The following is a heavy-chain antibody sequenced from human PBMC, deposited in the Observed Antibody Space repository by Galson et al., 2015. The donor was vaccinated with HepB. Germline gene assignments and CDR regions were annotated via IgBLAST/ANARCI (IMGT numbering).Heavy chain of an antibody. D-gene: IGHD2-15*01. V-gene: IGHV1-46*03. CDR3: SREPVGGGNCCYFDY. Sequence: SVKVSCKASGYTFTSYYMHWVRQAPGQGLEWMGIINPSGGSTSYAQKFQGRVTMTRDTSTSTVYMELSSLRSEDTAVYYCSREPVGGGNCCYFDYWGQGALVTVSS. CDR2: INPSGGST. CDR1: GYTFTSYY. J-gene: IGHJ4*02.